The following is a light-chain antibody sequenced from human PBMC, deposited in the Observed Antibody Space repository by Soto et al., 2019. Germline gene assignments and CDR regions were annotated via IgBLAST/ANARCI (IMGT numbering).Light chain of an antibody. CDR3: QSYESSPE. CDR2: GNS. CDR1: SSNIGAGYD. V-gene: IGLV1-40*01. J-gene: IGLJ2*01. Sequence: QSVLTQPPSVSGAPGQRVTISCTGSSSNIGAGYDVHWYQQLPGTAPKLLIYGNSNRPSGVPDRFSGSKSGTSASLAITGLQAEDEADYYCQSYESSPEFGGGTKVTVL.